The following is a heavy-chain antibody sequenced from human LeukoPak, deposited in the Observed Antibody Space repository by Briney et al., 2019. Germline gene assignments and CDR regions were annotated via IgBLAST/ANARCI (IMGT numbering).Heavy chain of an antibody. Sequence: GASVKVSCKASGYTFTDYYLHWVRQAPVQGLEWMGWINPNSGGTNYAQKFQGRVTMTRDTSISTAYMDLNRLRSDDTAVYYCARDIVPTMGVRRGLIFWGQGTLVTVSS. CDR1: GYTFTDYY. CDR3: ARDIVPTMGVRRGLIF. CDR2: INPNSGGT. D-gene: IGHD5-12*01. V-gene: IGHV1-2*02. J-gene: IGHJ4*02.